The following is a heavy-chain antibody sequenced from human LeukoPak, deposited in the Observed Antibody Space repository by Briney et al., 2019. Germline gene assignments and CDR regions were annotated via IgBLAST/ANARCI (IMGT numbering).Heavy chain of an antibody. CDR3: ASRPYSYSSKDYYFYYMDV. D-gene: IGHD1-26*01. V-gene: IGHV1-69*06. J-gene: IGHJ6*03. CDR2: IIPIFGTA. Sequence: GASVKVSCKASGYTFTSYGISWVRQAPGQGLEWMGGIIPIFGTANYAQKFQGRVTITADKSTSTAYMELSSLRSEDTAVYYCASRPYSYSSKDYYFYYMDVWGKGTTVTVSS. CDR1: GYTFTSYG.